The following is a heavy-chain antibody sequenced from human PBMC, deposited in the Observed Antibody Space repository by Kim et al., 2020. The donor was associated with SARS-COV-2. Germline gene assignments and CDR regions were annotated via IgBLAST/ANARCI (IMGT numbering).Heavy chain of an antibody. D-gene: IGHD2-15*01. V-gene: IGHV3-7*03. J-gene: IGHJ4*02. CDR2: IKPDGSEK. Sequence: GGSLRLSCAASGFTFSTYWMTWVRQAPGKGLEWVATIKPDGSEKYYVDSVKGRFTISRDNAKNSLFLQMNNLIAEDTAVYYCARKEEVGGQGTLVTVSS. CDR1: GFTFSTYW. CDR3: ARKEEV.